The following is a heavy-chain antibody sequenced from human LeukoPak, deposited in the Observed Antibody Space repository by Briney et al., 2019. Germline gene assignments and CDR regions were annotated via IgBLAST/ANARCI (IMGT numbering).Heavy chain of an antibody. CDR2: ISAYNGNT. V-gene: IGHV1-18*01. Sequence: ASVKVSCKASDYTFTSYGISWVRQAPGQGLEWMGWISAYNGNTNYAQKLQGRVTMTTDTSTSTAYMELRSLRSDDTAVYYCAYTHYDFWSGYSFDYWGQGTLVTVSS. J-gene: IGHJ4*02. CDR3: AYTHYDFWSGYSFDY. D-gene: IGHD3-3*01. CDR1: DYTFTSYG.